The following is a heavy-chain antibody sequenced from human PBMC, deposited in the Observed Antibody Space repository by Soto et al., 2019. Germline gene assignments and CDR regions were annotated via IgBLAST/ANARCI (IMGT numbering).Heavy chain of an antibody. D-gene: IGHD2-15*01. CDR3: ARVDVVVVVAASYYYYYYMDG. V-gene: IGHV4-34*01. CDR1: GGSFSGYY. CDR2: INHSGST. J-gene: IGHJ6*03. Sequence: QVQLQQWGAGLLKPSETLSLTCAVYGGSFSGYYWSWIRQPPGKGLEWIGAINHSGSTNYNPSLKSRVTISVDTTKNQFSLKLSSVTAADTAVYYCARVDVVVVVAASYYYYYYMDGWGKGTTVTVSS.